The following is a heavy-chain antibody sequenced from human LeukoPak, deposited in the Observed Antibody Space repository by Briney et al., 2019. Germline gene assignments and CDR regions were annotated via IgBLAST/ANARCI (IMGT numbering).Heavy chain of an antibody. CDR1: GYTLTELS. D-gene: IGHD3-10*01. Sequence: GASVKVSCKVSGYTLTELSMHWVRQAPGKGLEWMGGFDPEDGETIYAQKFQGRVTMTEDTSTDTAYMELSSLRSEDTAVYYRATSITMVRGVITQHWGQGTLVTVSS. CDR3: ATSITMVRGVITQH. J-gene: IGHJ1*01. CDR2: FDPEDGET. V-gene: IGHV1-24*01.